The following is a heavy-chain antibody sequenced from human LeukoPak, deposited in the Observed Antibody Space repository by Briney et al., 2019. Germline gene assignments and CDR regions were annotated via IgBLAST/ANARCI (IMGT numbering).Heavy chain of an antibody. V-gene: IGHV3-66*01. CDR2: IYSGGTT. D-gene: IGHD4-17*01. Sequence: QAGGSLRLSCAASGFTFRSYWMNWVRQAPGKGLEWVSIIYSGGTTYYADSVRGRFTISRDSSKNTLYLQMNSLRAEDTAVYYCAKDYGDYVYYYYYYMDVWAKGTTVTISS. CDR1: GFTFRSYW. CDR3: AKDYGDYVYYYYYYMDV. J-gene: IGHJ6*03.